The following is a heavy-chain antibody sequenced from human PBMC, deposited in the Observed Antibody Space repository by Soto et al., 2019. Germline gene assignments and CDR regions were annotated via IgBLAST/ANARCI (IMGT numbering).Heavy chain of an antibody. Sequence: GGSLRLSCAPSGFPLSSYAMNWVRQASGKGLEWVSAISGSGASTYYADSVKGRFTISRDNASNTIYLQMNTLIAEDRSIYFCTRDRPGPKHYFEYWGHGNMVTVSS. J-gene: IGHJ4*01. CDR3: TRDRPGPKHYFEY. CDR1: GFPLSSYA. CDR2: ISGSGAST. V-gene: IGHV3-23*01. D-gene: IGHD6-6*01.